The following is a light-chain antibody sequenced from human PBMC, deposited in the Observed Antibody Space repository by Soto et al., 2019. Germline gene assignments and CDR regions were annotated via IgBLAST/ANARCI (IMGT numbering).Light chain of an antibody. CDR2: GVS. Sequence: EIVMTQSPATLSVSPGERATLSCRASQSVSSNLAWYQQKPGQAPRLLIYGVSTRATGIPARFSGSGSGTEFTLTISSLQSEDFAVYYCQQYNNWPLYTFGQGNKLEIK. J-gene: IGKJ2*01. V-gene: IGKV3-15*01. CDR1: QSVSSN. CDR3: QQYNNWPLYT.